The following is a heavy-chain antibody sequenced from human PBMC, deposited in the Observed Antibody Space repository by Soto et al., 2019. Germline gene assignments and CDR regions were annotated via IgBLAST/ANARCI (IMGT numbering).Heavy chain of an antibody. V-gene: IGHV1-3*01. CDR3: ASGIAVAGSYYYYYGMDV. D-gene: IGHD6-19*01. J-gene: IGHJ6*02. CDR2: INAGNGNT. Sequence: QVQLVQSGAEVKKPGASVKVSCKASGYTFTSYAMHWVRQAPGQRLEWMGWINAGNGNTKYSQKFQGRVTITRDTSASTAYMELSSLRSEDTAVYYSASGIAVAGSYYYYYGMDVWGQGTTVTVSS. CDR1: GYTFTSYA.